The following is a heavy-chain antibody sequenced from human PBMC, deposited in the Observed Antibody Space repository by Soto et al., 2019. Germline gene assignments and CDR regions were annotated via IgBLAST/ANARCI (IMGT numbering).Heavy chain of an antibody. V-gene: IGHV6-1*01. CDR3: ARDRFTIFGVVIIPYYYYGMDV. CDR1: GDSVSSNSAA. D-gene: IGHD3-3*01. J-gene: IGHJ6*02. Sequence: SQTLSLTCAISGDSVSSNSAAWNWIRQSPSRGLEWLGRTYYRSKWYNDYAVSVKSRITINPDTSKNQFSLQLNSVTPEDTAVYYCARDRFTIFGVVIIPYYYYGMDVWGQGTTVTVSS. CDR2: TYYRSKWYN.